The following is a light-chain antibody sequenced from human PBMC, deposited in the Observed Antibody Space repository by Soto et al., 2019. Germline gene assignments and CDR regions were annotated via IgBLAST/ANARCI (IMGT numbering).Light chain of an antibody. CDR2: DAS. J-gene: IGKJ3*01. V-gene: IGKV3-11*01. Sequence: EIVLTQPPATLSLSPGERATLSCRASQSVSSYLAWYQQKPGQAPRLLIYDASNRATGIPARFSGSGSGTDYTLTISSLEPEDVAVYYCQQRSNWPMFTFGPGTIVDIK. CDR3: QQRSNWPMFT. CDR1: QSVSSY.